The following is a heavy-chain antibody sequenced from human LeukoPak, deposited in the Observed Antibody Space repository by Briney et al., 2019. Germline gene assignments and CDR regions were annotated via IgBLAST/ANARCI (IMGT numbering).Heavy chain of an antibody. CDR1: GFTFRNYW. CDR3: TKDNSPGWFGP. D-gene: IGHD4-11*01. CDR2: IKGDGSDT. V-gene: IGHV3-74*01. J-gene: IGHJ5*02. Sequence: GGSLRLSCATSGFTFRNYWMHWVRQVPGKGLVWVSRIKGDGSDTSYVDSVRGRFTISRDNVKNTLYLQMNSLTAEDTATYYCTKDNSPGWFGPWGQGTLVTVSS.